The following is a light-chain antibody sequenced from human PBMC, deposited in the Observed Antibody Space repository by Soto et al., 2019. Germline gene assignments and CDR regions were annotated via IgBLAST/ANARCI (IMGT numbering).Light chain of an antibody. CDR1: QGISSY. CDR3: QQYNSYSWT. Sequence: IQWTQSPSSLSASLGDCVTITSLPIQGISSYLAWYQQKPGKAPKLLIYAASTLESGVPSRFSGSGSGTEFTLTISSLQPHDFATYYCQQYNSYSWTFGQGTKVDIK. J-gene: IGKJ1*01. CDR2: AAS. V-gene: IGKV1-9*01.